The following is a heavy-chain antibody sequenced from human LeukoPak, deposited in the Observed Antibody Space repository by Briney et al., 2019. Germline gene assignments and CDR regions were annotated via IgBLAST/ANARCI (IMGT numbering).Heavy chain of an antibody. Sequence: ASVKVSCKASGYTFTSYYMHWVRQAPGQGLEWMGWISVDNSNTKYAQKLQGRVIMTTDRSTITAYMELRSLRSDDTAVYYCARGYDYGDYVGDFDYWGQGTLVTVSS. V-gene: IGHV1-18*04. D-gene: IGHD4-17*01. J-gene: IGHJ4*02. CDR1: GYTFTSYY. CDR3: ARGYDYGDYVGDFDY. CDR2: ISVDNSNT.